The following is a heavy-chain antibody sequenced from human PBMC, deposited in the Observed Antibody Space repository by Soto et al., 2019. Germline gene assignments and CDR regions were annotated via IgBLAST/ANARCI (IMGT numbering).Heavy chain of an antibody. Sequence: SGPTLVNPTETLTLTCTFSGFSLTSPGMCVSWVRQSPGKALEWLALIERDDDDKYYSTSLKTRLTISKDTRKNQVVLTMANMEPADTATYYCARSIRGPRRFNGMDVWGQGTTVTL. CDR2: IERDDDDK. D-gene: IGHD1-20*01. V-gene: IGHV2-70*13. J-gene: IGHJ6*02. CDR1: GFSLTSPGMC. CDR3: ARSIRGPRRFNGMDV.